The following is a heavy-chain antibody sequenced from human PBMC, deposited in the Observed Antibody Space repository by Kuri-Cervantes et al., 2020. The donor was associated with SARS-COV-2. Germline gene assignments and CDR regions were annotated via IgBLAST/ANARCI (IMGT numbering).Heavy chain of an antibody. CDR2: IYTSGST. D-gene: IGHD3-22*01. CDR1: GGSISSYY. J-gene: IGHJ3*02. Sequence: SETLSLTCTVSGGSISSYYWSWIRQPAGKGLEWIGRIYTSGSTNYNPSLKSRVTMSVDTSKNQFSLKLSSVTAADTAVYYCARDSYYDSSGYYYLRAFDIWGQGTMVTVSS. V-gene: IGHV4-4*07. CDR3: ARDSYYDSSGYYYLRAFDI.